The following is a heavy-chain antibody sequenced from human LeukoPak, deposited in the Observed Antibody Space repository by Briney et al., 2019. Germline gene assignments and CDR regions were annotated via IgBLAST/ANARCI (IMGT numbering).Heavy chain of an antibody. D-gene: IGHD5-18*01. V-gene: IGHV3-48*01. CDR2: ISSGGSTI. CDR1: GFTFGTNS. CDR3: ARDGGGYSYGVAY. Sequence: GGSLRLSCAGSGFTFGTNSMSWVRQAPGKGLEWISYISSGGSTIYYADSVKGRFTISRDNAMNSLYLQMNSLRAEDTAVYYCARDGGGYSYGVAYWGQGTLVTVSS. J-gene: IGHJ4*02.